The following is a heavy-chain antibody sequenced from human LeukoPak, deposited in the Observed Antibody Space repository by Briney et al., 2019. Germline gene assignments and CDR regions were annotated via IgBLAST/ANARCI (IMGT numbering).Heavy chain of an antibody. CDR1: GDSVSSNSAA. Sequence: PSQTLSLTCAISGDSVSSNSAAWNWIRQSPSRGREWLGRTYYRSKWYNDYAVSVKSRITINPDTSKNQFSLQLNSVTPEDTAVYYCARAYYYGSGSYYLGMDVWGQGTTVTVSS. V-gene: IGHV6-1*01. CDR2: TYYRSKWYN. CDR3: ARAYYYGSGSYYLGMDV. J-gene: IGHJ6*02. D-gene: IGHD3-10*01.